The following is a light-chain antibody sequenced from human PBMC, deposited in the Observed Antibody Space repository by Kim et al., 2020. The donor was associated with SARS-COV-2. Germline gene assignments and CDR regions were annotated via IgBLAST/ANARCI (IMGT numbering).Light chain of an antibody. CDR3: MLSYSGAWV. J-gene: IGLJ3*02. CDR1: TGVVTSGHY. CDR2: DTN. V-gene: IGLV7-46*01. Sequence: PGGPVPLPCGSSTGVVTSGHYPYWFQQKPGQAPRTLIYDTNNKHSWTPARFSGSLLGGRAALTLSGAQPEDEAEYYCMLSYSGAWVFGGGTKLTVL.